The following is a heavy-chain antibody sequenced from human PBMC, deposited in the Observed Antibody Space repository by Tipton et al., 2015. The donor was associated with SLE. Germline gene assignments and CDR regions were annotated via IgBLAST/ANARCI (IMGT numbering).Heavy chain of an antibody. D-gene: IGHD6-13*01. CDR3: AREKGSTSSWYSDN. V-gene: IGHV3-20*04. J-gene: IGHJ4*02. Sequence: SLRLSCAASGFNFDDYGMSWVRQAPGKGLEWVSGINWNGGSTGYADSVKGRFTISRDNVEKSLFLQMNSLRDEDTAVYYCAREKGSTSSWYSDNWGQGTLVTVSS. CDR2: INWNGGST. CDR1: GFNFDDYG.